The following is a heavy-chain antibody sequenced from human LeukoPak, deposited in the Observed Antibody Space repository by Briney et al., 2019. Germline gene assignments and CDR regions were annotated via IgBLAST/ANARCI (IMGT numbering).Heavy chain of an antibody. J-gene: IGHJ4*02. D-gene: IGHD6-13*01. CDR3: ARFQTSAVIFDY. CDR2: IWYDGSNK. CDR1: GFTFSTYG. Sequence: PGGSLRLSCAASGFTFSTYGMHWVRRAPGKGLEWVAVIWYDGSNKYYADSVKGRFTITRDYSKNTLYLQMNSLRAEDTAVYYCARFQTSAVIFDYWGQGTLVTVSS. V-gene: IGHV3-33*01.